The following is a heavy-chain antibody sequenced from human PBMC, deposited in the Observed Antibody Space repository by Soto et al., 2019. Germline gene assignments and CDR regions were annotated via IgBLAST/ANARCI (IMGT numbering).Heavy chain of an antibody. J-gene: IGHJ4*02. CDR1: GFTFSSYG. Sequence: GGSLRLSCAASGFTFSSYGMHWVRQAPGKGLEWVAVIWYDGSNKYYADSVKGRFTISRDNSKNTLYLQMNGLRAEDTAVYYCARDVGDIVVVVAALDYWGQGTLVTVSS. V-gene: IGHV3-33*01. D-gene: IGHD2-15*01. CDR2: IWYDGSNK. CDR3: ARDVGDIVVVVAALDY.